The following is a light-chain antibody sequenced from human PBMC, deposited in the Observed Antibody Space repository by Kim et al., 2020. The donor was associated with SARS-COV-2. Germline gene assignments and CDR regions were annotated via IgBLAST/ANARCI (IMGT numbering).Light chain of an antibody. CDR1: SSSIGGKYD. V-gene: IGLV1-40*01. Sequence: RVTISCTGSSSSIGGKYDVHWSQQVPGAAPHLLIYVNNNRPSGVPDRFSGSKSGNSASLAITGLQAEDEADYYCQSYDSSLNGWVFGGGTQLTIL. CDR2: VNN. J-gene: IGLJ3*02. CDR3: QSYDSSLNGWV.